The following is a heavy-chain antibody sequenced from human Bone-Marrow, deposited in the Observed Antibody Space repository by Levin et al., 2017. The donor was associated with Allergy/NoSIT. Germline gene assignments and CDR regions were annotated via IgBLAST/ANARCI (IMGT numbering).Heavy chain of an antibody. J-gene: IGHJ6*03. Sequence: PSETLSLTCTVSGGSISSGGYYWSWIRQHPGKGLEWIGYIYYSGSTYYNPSLKSRVTISVDTSKNQFSLKLSSVTAADTAVYYCARVSDGDYEVDYYYYYYMDVWGKGTTVTVSS. CDR3: ARVSDGDYEVDYYYYYYMDV. D-gene: IGHD4-17*01. CDR2: IYYSGST. CDR1: GGSISSGGYY. V-gene: IGHV4-31*03.